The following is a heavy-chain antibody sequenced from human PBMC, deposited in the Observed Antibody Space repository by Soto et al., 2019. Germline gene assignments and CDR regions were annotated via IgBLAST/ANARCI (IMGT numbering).Heavy chain of an antibody. CDR3: ARGGGSTKGDY. J-gene: IGHJ4*02. D-gene: IGHD2-2*01. CDR1: GGSITSSGYY. Sequence: QVQLQESGPGLVKPSQTLSLTCTVSGGSITSSGYYWSLIRQHPGEGLAWIGFTSNSGSTSYNPCLKRRVTISVDTSSNQFSLNLKSATAADTAVYYCARGGGSTKGDYWGQGTLVTVSP. CDR2: TSNSGST. V-gene: IGHV4-31*03.